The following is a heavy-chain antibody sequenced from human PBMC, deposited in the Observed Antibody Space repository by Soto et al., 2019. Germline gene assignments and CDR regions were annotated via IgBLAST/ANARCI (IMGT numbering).Heavy chain of an antibody. J-gene: IGHJ6*02. V-gene: IGHV1-2*02. CDR1: GYNFIGYY. Sequence: QVQLVQSGAEVKKPGASVKVSCKASGYNFIGYYIHWVRQAPGQGLQWMGWIDPNNGDTDSAQKFQGRITMTRDTSISTVYIDLSSLRIDDTAIYYCARLRGQFYYGMDVWGQGTTVAVSS. CDR2: IDPNNGDT. CDR3: ARLRGQFYYGMDV. D-gene: IGHD6-19*01.